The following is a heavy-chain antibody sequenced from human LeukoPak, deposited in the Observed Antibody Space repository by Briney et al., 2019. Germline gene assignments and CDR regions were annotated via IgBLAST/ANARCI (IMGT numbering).Heavy chain of an antibody. D-gene: IGHD6-19*01. CDR1: GYTFTGYY. CDR2: INPNSGGT. CDR3: ARVKRWVAVHFDY. J-gene: IGHJ4*02. V-gene: IGHV1-2*02. Sequence: ASVKVSCKPSGYTFTGYYMHWVRQAPGQGLEWMGWINPNSGGTNYAQKFQGRVTMSRDTSISTAYMELSRLESDDTAVYYCARVKRWVAVHFDYWGQGTLVTVSS.